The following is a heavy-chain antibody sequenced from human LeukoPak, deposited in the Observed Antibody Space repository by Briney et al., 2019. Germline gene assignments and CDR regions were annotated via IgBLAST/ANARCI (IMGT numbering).Heavy chain of an antibody. CDR1: GFTFSSYG. D-gene: IGHD3-22*01. Sequence: GGSLRLSCAASGFTFSSYGMHWVRQAPGKGLEWVAVISYDGSNKYYADSVKGRFTISRDNSKNTLYLQMNCLRAEDTATYYCAKRDYSDRSGYSPLFESWGQGTLVTVSS. CDR2: ISYDGSNK. V-gene: IGHV3-30*18. CDR3: AKRDYSDRSGYSPLFES. J-gene: IGHJ4*02.